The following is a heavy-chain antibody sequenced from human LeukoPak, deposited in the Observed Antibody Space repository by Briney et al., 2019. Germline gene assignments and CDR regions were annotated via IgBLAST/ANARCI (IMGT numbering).Heavy chain of an antibody. Sequence: ASVKVSCKASGYTFTGYYMHWVRQAPGKGLEWMGGFDPEDGETIYAQKFQGRVTMTEDTSTDTAYMELSSLRSEDTAVYYCATAYGSGSYGTYYYYYMDVWGKGTTVTISS. J-gene: IGHJ6*03. CDR2: FDPEDGET. CDR3: ATAYGSGSYGTYYYYYMDV. CDR1: GYTFTGYY. V-gene: IGHV1-24*01. D-gene: IGHD3-10*01.